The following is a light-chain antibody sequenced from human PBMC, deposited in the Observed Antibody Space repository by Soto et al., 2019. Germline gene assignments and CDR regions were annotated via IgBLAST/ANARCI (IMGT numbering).Light chain of an antibody. J-gene: IGLJ2*01. Sequence: QSLVTQPAPLSGSPGQSITISCPGTSSAVGGYNYVSWYQQHPGKAPKLMIYDVSNRPSGVSNRFSGSKSGNTASLTISGLQAEDEADYYCNSYTSSSTLVFGGGTKVTVL. CDR2: DVS. CDR3: NSYTSSSTLV. CDR1: SSAVGGYNY. V-gene: IGLV2-14*01.